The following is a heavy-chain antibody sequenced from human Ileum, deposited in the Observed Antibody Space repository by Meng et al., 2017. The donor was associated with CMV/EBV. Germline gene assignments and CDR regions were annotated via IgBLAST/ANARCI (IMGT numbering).Heavy chain of an antibody. J-gene: IGHJ6*02. D-gene: IGHD2-2*02. V-gene: IGHV3-48*04. CDR1: GFTFSSYS. Sequence: GESLKISCAASGFTFSSYSMNWVRQAPGKGLEWVSYISSSSSTIYYADSVKGRFTISRDNAKNSLYLQMNSLRAEDTAVYYCARDLGGYCSSTSCYTYYYGMDVWGQGTTVTVSS. CDR2: ISSSSSTI. CDR3: ARDLGGYCSSTSCYTYYYGMDV.